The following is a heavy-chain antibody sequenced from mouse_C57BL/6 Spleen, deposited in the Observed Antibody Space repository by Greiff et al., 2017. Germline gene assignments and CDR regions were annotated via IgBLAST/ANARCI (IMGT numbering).Heavy chain of an antibody. V-gene: IGHV1-59*01. J-gene: IGHJ3*01. CDR2: IDPSDSYT. Sequence: QVQLKQPGAELVRPGTSVKLSCKASGYTFTSYWMHWVKQRPGQGLEWIGVIDPSDSYTNYNQKFKGKATLTVDTSSSTAYMQLSSLTSEDSAVYYCARYYGNSFAYWGQGTLVTVSA. D-gene: IGHD2-1*01. CDR1: GYTFTSYW. CDR3: ARYYGNSFAY.